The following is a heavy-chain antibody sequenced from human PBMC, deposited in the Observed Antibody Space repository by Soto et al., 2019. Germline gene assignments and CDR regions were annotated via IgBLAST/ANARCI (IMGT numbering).Heavy chain of an antibody. J-gene: IGHJ6*02. Sequence: QVQLVQSGAEVKKPGASVTVSCKASGYTFTNYHMHWVRQAPGQGPEWMGVVRPSGDRTVYAQKFQGRVTMTRDTSANIVYMELRSLRSEDTAVYYCAREDYHSYIGMDVWGQGTTVTVSS. CDR2: VRPSGDRT. CDR1: GYTFTNYH. V-gene: IGHV1-46*01. D-gene: IGHD3-3*01. CDR3: AREDYHSYIGMDV.